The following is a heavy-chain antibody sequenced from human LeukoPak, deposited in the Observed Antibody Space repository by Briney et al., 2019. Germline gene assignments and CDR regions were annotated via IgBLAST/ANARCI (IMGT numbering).Heavy chain of an antibody. CDR1: RGSISSYY. D-gene: IGHD2-15*01. CDR2: IYYSGST. J-gene: IGHJ6*04. Sequence: SETLSLTCTVSRGSISSYYWSWIRQPPGKGLEWIGYIYYSGSTNYNPSLKSRVTISVDTSKNQFSLKLSSVTAADTAVYYCARGRRDIVVVVAEGYYYYYGMDVWGKGTTVTVSS. CDR3: ARGRRDIVVVVAEGYYYYYGMDV. V-gene: IGHV4-59*12.